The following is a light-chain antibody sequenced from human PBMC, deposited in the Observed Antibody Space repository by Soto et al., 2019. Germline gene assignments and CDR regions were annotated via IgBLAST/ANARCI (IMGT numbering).Light chain of an antibody. CDR3: QQYKNWPPFP. Sequence: EIVMTQSPATLSVSPGERATLSCRASQSVSSNLAWYQQKPGQAPRLLIYGASTRATGIPARFSGSGSGTEFTLTISSLQSEDFAVYYCQQYKNWPPFPFGPGTKVDIK. J-gene: IGKJ3*01. CDR2: GAS. V-gene: IGKV3-15*01. CDR1: QSVSSN.